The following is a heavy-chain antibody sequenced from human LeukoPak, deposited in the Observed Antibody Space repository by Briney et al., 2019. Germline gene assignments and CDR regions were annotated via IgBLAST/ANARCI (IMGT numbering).Heavy chain of an antibody. CDR3: ARDRAEGSSSWCHFDY. D-gene: IGHD6-13*01. J-gene: IGHJ4*02. V-gene: IGHV3-21*01. CDR2: ISSSSSYI. Sequence: GGSLRLSCAASGFTFSSYSMNWVRQAPGKGLEWVSAISSSSSYIYYADSVKGRFTISRDNAKNSLYLQMNSLRAEDTAVYYCARDRAEGSSSWCHFDYWGQGTLVTVSS. CDR1: GFTFSSYS.